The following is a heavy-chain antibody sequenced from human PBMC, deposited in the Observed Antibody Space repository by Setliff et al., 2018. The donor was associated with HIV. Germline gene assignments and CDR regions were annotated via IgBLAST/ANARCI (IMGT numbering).Heavy chain of an antibody. V-gene: IGHV4-59*01. J-gene: IGHJ6*03. CDR3: ARGRRSTSSYYYYYYMDV. D-gene: IGHD2-2*01. CDR1: GGSISNYY. CDR2: GYYSGIT. Sequence: PSETLSLTCTVSGGSISNYYWSWIRQPPGKGLEWIGCGYYSGITHYDPSLKSRVSISVDASKNQFSLRLSSVTAADTAVYYCARGRRSTSSYYYYYYMDVWGKGTTVTVSS.